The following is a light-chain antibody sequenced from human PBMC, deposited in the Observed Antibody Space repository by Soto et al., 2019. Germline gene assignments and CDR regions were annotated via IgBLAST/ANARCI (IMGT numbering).Light chain of an antibody. Sequence: EIVLTQSPGTLSLSPGERATISCRASQSVSSSYVVWYQQTPGQSPRLLNYGASSWATGSPDRFSGRGSGTDFTLTISSLEPEDFAVYYCQQYYISSITFGQGKRLEIK. J-gene: IGKJ5*01. CDR2: GAS. CDR1: QSVSSSY. CDR3: QQYYISSIT. V-gene: IGKV3-20*01.